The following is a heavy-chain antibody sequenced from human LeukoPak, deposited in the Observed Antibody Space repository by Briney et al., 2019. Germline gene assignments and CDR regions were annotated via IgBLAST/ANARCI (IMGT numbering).Heavy chain of an antibody. Sequence: SETLSLTCTVSGGSISSSSYYWGWIRQPPGKGLEWIGSIYYSGSTYYNPSLKSRVTISVDTSKNQFSLKLSSVTAADTAVYYCARGGKNIAAAGHFDYWGQGTLVTVSS. D-gene: IGHD6-13*01. J-gene: IGHJ4*02. CDR3: ARGGKNIAAAGHFDY. V-gene: IGHV4-39*01. CDR1: GGSISSSSYY. CDR2: IYYSGST.